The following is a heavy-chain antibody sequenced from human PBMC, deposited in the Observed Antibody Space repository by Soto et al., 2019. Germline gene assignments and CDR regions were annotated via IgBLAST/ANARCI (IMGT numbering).Heavy chain of an antibody. V-gene: IGHV3-33*06. J-gene: IGHJ4*02. D-gene: IGHD2-21*02. CDR2: IRCGGGST. CDR1: GFTFRSYG. CDR3: AKARTVGDYKNHYFDY. Sequence: PGGSLRLSCAASGFTFRSYGMHWVRQAPGKGLEWVAAIRCGGGSTYYADSVKGRFTISRDNSKNTLYLQMNSLRAEDTAVYYCAKARTVGDYKNHYFDYWGQGTLVTVSS.